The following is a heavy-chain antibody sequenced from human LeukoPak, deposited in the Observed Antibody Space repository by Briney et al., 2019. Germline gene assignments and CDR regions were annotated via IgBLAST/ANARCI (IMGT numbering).Heavy chain of an antibody. CDR1: GYTFTSYG. CDR2: ISAYNGNT. J-gene: IGHJ4*02. D-gene: IGHD6-13*01. V-gene: IGHV1-18*01. Sequence: GASVKVSCKASGYTFTSYGISWVRQAPGQGLEWMGWISAYNGNTNYAQKLQGRVTMTTDTSTSTVYMELRSLRSDDTAVYYCARAPAAGTLPLDYWGQGTLVTVSS. CDR3: ARAPAAGTLPLDY.